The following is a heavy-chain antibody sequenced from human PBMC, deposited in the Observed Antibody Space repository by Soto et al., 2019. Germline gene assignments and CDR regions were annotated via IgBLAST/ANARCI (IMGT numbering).Heavy chain of an antibody. CDR2: IYWDDDN. D-gene: IGHD6-13*01. CDR3: PHTSIAAAGTWYFDY. CDR1: GFSLSTSGVG. J-gene: IGHJ4*02. Sequence: QITLKESGPTLVKPTQTLTLTCTFSGFSLSTSGVGVGWIRQPPGKAREWLALIYWDDDNRYSPSLKSRLTITKDTSQILVALTMTNMDPVDTATYYCPHTSIAAAGTWYFDYWGQGTLVTFSS. V-gene: IGHV2-5*02.